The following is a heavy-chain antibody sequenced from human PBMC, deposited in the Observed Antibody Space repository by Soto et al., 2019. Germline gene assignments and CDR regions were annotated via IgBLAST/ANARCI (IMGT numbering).Heavy chain of an antibody. V-gene: IGHV3-7*01. D-gene: IGHD3-16*02. J-gene: IGHJ4*02. CDR2: VSSDGRDK. CDR3: ARDDRYSGAFDY. CDR1: GFSFSSYW. Sequence: EVQLEESGGGLVQPGGSLRLSCAASGFSFSSYWMSWVRQAPGKGPEWVAIVSSDGRDKTYADSVKGRFTISRDNAENSLFLQMKSLRADDTAVYYCARDDRYSGAFDYWGQGALVTVSS.